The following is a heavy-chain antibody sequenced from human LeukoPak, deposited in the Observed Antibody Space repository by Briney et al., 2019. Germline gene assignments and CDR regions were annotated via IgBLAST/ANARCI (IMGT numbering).Heavy chain of an antibody. D-gene: IGHD2-2*01. CDR3: ALVVPAAIPFDY. J-gene: IGHJ4*02. CDR1: GYTFTSYG. CDR2: ISAYNGNT. Sequence: ASVKVSCKASGYTFTSYGISWVRQAPGQGLEWMGWISAYNGNTNYAQKLQGRVTMTTDTSTSTAYMELRSLRSDDTAVYYCALVVPAAIPFDYWGQGTLVTVFS. V-gene: IGHV1-18*01.